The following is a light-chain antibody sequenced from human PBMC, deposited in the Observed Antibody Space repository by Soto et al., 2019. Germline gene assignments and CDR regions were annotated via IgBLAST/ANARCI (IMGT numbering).Light chain of an antibody. J-gene: IGKJ1*01. CDR2: DAS. CDR1: QSISSW. Sequence: DIQMTQSPSTLSASVGEGVPITCRASQSISSWLAWYQQKPGKAPKLLIYDASNLESGVPSRFSGGGSGTEFSLTISSLQPDDFATYYCQQYNYFWAFGQGTKVDI. V-gene: IGKV1-5*01. CDR3: QQYNYFWA.